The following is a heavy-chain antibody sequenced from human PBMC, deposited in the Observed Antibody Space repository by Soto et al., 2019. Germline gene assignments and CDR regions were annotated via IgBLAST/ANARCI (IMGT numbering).Heavy chain of an antibody. D-gene: IGHD3-22*01. V-gene: IGHV1-18*01. CDR1: GYTFTSYG. Sequence: QVQLVQSGAEVKKPGASVKVSCKASGYTFTSYGISWVRQAPGQGLEWMGWISAYNGNTNYAQKLQGRVTMTTDTPTSTAYMELRSLRSADTAVYYCARDAGPFPMVVVITRYDYWGQGTLVTVSS. J-gene: IGHJ4*02. CDR3: ARDAGPFPMVVVITRYDY. CDR2: ISAYNGNT.